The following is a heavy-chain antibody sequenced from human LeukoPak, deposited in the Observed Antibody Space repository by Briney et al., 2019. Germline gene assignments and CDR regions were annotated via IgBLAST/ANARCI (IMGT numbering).Heavy chain of an antibody. CDR3: ARASPTPYCSSTSCYFDY. Sequence: SETLSLTCTVSGGSISSGGYYWSWIRQHPGKGPEWIGYIYYSGSTYYNPSLKSRVTISVDTSKNQFSLKLSSVTAADTAVYYCARASPTPYCSSTSCYFDYWGQGTLVTVSS. V-gene: IGHV4-31*03. J-gene: IGHJ4*02. CDR2: IYYSGST. D-gene: IGHD2-2*01. CDR1: GGSISSGGYY.